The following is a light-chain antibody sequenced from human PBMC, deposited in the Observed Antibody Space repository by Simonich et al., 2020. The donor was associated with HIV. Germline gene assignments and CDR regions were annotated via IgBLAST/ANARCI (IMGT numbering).Light chain of an antibody. V-gene: IGKV1-39*01. CDR1: QSISSY. CDR3: QQYNSYPLT. Sequence: DIQMTQSPSSLSASVGDRVTITCRASQSISSYLNWYQQKPGKAPTLLMYAASTLQSGVPSRFSGSGSGTDFTLTISSLQPEDFATYYCQQYNSYPLTFGGGTKVEIK. CDR2: AAS. J-gene: IGKJ4*01.